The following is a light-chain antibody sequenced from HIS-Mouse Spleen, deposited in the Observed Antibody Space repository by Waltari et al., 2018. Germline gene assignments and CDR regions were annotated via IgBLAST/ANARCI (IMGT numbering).Light chain of an antibody. CDR1: QSVSSN. CDR3: QQYNNWPPPYT. Sequence: EIVMTQSPATLSVSPGDRATLSCRASQSVSSNLAWYQQKPGQAPRPLSYGASTRATGIPARFSGSGSGTEFTLTISSMQSEDFAVYYCQQYNNWPPPYTFGQGTKLEIK. J-gene: IGKJ2*01. CDR2: GAS. V-gene: IGKV3-15*01.